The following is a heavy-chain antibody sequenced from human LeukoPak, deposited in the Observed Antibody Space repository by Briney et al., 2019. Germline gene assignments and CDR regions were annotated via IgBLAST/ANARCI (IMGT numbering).Heavy chain of an antibody. V-gene: IGHV1-18*01. J-gene: IGHJ5*02. CDR2: ISAFNGNT. Sequence: ASVKVSCKASGFTFTSYGISWVRQAPGQGLEWMGWISAFNGNTNSAQKFQGRVTMTTDTSTSTAYMELRSLRSDDTAVYYCARVGYCSSTSCSRPTNWFDPWGQGTLVTVSS. CDR1: GFTFTSYG. CDR3: ARVGYCSSTSCSRPTNWFDP. D-gene: IGHD2-2*01.